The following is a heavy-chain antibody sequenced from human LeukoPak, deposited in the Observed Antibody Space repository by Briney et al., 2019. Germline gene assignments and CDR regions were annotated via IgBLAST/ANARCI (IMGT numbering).Heavy chain of an antibody. J-gene: IGHJ4*02. V-gene: IGHV4-59*01. CDR2: IYYSGST. CDR1: GGSISSYY. D-gene: IGHD6-19*01. Sequence: SETLFLTCTVSGGSISSYYWSWIRQPPGKGLEWIGYIYYSGSTNYNPSLKSRVTISVDTSKNQFSLKVSSVTAADTAVYYCARDSGPRFDYWGQGTLVTVSS. CDR3: ARDSGPRFDY.